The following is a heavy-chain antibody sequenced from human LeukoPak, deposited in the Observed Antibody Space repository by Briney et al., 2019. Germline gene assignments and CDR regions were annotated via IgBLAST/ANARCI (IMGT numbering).Heavy chain of an antibody. V-gene: IGHV4-39*07. CDR2: IYYSGST. Sequence: SETLSLTCTVSGASISGSGYYWGWIRQPPGKGLEWIGSIYYSGSTYYNPSLKSRVTISVDTSKNQFSLKLSSVTAADTAVYYCARGALDAATPFDSWGQGTLVTVSS. CDR1: GASISGSGYY. CDR3: ARGALDAATPFDS. J-gene: IGHJ5*01. D-gene: IGHD2-15*01.